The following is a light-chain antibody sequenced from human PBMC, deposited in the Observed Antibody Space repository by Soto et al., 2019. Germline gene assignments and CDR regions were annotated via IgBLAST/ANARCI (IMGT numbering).Light chain of an antibody. V-gene: IGLV4-60*03. CDR3: ETWDSNTWV. Sequence: QPVLTQSSSASASLGSSVKLTCTLSSGHSSYIIAWHQQQPGKAPRYLMKLEGRGSYNKGSGVPDRFPGSSSGADSYLTICTLQSEDEADYYCETWDSNTWVFGGGTTLTV. CDR1: SGHSSYI. J-gene: IGLJ3*02. CDR2: LEGRGSY.